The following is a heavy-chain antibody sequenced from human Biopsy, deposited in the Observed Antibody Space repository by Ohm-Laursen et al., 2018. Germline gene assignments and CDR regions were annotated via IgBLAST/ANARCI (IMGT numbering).Heavy chain of an antibody. D-gene: IGHD1-26*01. CDR1: GDSFTSYA. V-gene: IGHV1-69*01. CDR3: ARGEGSSWFDP. CDR2: IIPIPNVA. Sequence: SSVKVSCKASGDSFTSYAIGWVRQAPGQGLEWMGGIIPIPNVATYAQKFQGRITITADESPSTAYMELSSLTSDDTAVYFCARGEGSSWFDPWGHGTLVTVSS. J-gene: IGHJ5*02.